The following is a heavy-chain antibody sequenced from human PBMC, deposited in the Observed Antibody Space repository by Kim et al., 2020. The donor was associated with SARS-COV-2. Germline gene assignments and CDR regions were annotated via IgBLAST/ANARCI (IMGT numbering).Heavy chain of an antibody. D-gene: IGHD3-22*01. J-gene: IGHJ6*02. V-gene: IGHV3-7*01. CDR2: IKQDGSEK. Sequence: GGSLRLSCAASGFTFSSYWMSWVRQAPGKGLEWVANIKQDGSEKYYVDSVKGRFTISRDNAKNSLYLQMNSLRAEDTAVYYCARVGEPSDSSGYYYVRGSYYYYGMDVWGQGTTVTVSS. CDR1: GFTFSSYW. CDR3: ARVGEPSDSSGYYYVRGSYYYYGMDV.